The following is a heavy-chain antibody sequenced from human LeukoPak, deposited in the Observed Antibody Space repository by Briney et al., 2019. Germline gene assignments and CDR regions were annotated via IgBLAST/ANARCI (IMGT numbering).Heavy chain of an antibody. V-gene: IGHV1-46*01. CDR1: GYTFTSYY. J-gene: IGHJ4*02. Sequence: ASVKVSCKASGYTFTSYYMHWVRQAPGQGLEWMGIINPSGGSTSYAQKFQGRVTMTRDTSTSTVYMELSSLRSEDTAVYYCATDRSILCSGGSCYFSGLFDYWGQGTLVTVSS. CDR3: ATDRSILCSGGSCYFSGLFDY. D-gene: IGHD2-15*01. CDR2: INPSGGST.